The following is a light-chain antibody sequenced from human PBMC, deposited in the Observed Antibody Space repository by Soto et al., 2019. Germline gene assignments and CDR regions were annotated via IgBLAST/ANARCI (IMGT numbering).Light chain of an antibody. Sequence: NFMLTQPHSVSESPGKTVSISCTRSSGSIASSYVQWYQQRPGRAPTTVIYENNQRPSGVPDRSSGSIDTSSNSASLSISGLRTEDEADYYCQSYDSSSHKFGGGTKLTVL. J-gene: IGLJ3*02. CDR1: SGSIASSY. V-gene: IGLV6-57*04. CDR2: ENN. CDR3: QSYDSSSHK.